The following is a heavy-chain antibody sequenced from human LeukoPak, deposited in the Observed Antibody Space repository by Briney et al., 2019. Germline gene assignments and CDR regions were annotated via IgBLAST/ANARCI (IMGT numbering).Heavy chain of an antibody. Sequence: SETLSLTCAVYGGSFSGYYWSWIRQPPGKGLEWIGEINHSGSTNYNPSLKSRVTISVDTSKNQFSLKLSSVAAADTAVYYCARRTTQWLVPRYYFDYWGQGTLVTVSS. CDR1: GGSFSGYY. CDR2: INHSGST. V-gene: IGHV4-34*01. D-gene: IGHD6-19*01. J-gene: IGHJ4*02. CDR3: ARRTTQWLVPRYYFDY.